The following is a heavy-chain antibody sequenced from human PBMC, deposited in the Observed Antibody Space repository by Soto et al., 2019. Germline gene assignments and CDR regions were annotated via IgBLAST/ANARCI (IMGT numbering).Heavy chain of an antibody. Sequence: QLQLQESGPGLVKPSETLSLTCTVSGGSISGSSYYWAWIRQPPGKGLEWIATIYYSGNTYYNPSLKSRVPIFVDTSKNQFSLKLTSVTAADTAVYYCARQERYGDYYFDYWGQGTLVTVSS. D-gene: IGHD4-17*01. J-gene: IGHJ4*02. CDR1: GGSISGSSYY. V-gene: IGHV4-39*01. CDR2: IYYSGNT. CDR3: ARQERYGDYYFDY.